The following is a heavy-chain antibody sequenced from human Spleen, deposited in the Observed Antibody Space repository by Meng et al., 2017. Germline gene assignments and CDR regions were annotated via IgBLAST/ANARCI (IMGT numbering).Heavy chain of an antibody. D-gene: IGHD4-11*01. CDR2: INHSGST. J-gene: IGHJ4*02. CDR1: GGSFSDYY. V-gene: IGHV4-34*01. Sequence: QGQSQQGGEGLLKPSETLSLTCVVSGGSFSDYYWSWIRQPPGKGLEWIEEINHSGSTNYNPSLESRATISVDTSQNNLSLKLSSVTAADSAVDYCARGPTTMAHDFDYWGQGTLVTVSS. CDR3: ARGPTTMAHDFDY.